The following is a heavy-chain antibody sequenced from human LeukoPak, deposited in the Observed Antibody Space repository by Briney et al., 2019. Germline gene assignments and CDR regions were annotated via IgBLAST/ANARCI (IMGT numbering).Heavy chain of an antibody. V-gene: IGHV5-51*01. Sequence: GESLKISCKGSGYSFTNYWIGWVRQMPGKGLEWMGIIYPGDSDTRCSPSFQGQVTILADKSISIAYLQWSSLKASDTAMYYCARRRGSYYPDAFDIWGPGTMVTVSS. CDR3: ARRRGSYYPDAFDI. CDR1: GYSFTNYW. J-gene: IGHJ3*02. D-gene: IGHD1-26*01. CDR2: IYPGDSDT.